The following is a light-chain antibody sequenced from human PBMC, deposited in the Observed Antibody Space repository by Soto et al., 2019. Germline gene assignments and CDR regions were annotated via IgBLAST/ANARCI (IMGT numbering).Light chain of an antibody. V-gene: IGLV2-14*01. Sequence: QSALTQPASVSGAPGPSITISCTGTSSDVGGYNYVSWYQQHPGKAPKLMIYEVSNRPSGVSNRFSGSKSGNTASLTISGLQAEDEADYYCSSYTSSSTLYVGGTGTKLTVL. CDR3: SSYTSSSTLYV. CDR2: EVS. J-gene: IGLJ1*01. CDR1: SSDVGGYNY.